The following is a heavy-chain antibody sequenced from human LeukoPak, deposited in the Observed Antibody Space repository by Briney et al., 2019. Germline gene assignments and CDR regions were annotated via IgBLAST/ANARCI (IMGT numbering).Heavy chain of an antibody. V-gene: IGHV3-23*01. CDR1: GFTFSSYA. CDR3: AKGNRYDILTACDY. CDR2: ISGSGGTT. J-gene: IGHJ4*02. D-gene: IGHD3-9*01. Sequence: GGSLRLPCAASGFTFSSYAMTWVRQAPGKGLEWVSAISGSGGTTYYAADSVKGRFTISRDNSKNTLCLQMNSLRAEDTAVYYCAKGNRYDILTACDYWGQGTLVTVSS.